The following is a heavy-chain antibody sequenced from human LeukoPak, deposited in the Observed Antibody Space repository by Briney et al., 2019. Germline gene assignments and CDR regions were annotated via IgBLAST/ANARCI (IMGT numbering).Heavy chain of an antibody. J-gene: IGHJ4*02. D-gene: IGHD4-23*01. Sequence: GGSLRLSCAASGFIFSSYWMSWVRQAPGMGLEWVANIKRDGSEKYYADSLRGRFTISGDNAKNSLFLQMNSLRAEDTAVYYCARYLVTTGVPYYFDYWGQGTLVTVSS. CDR2: IKRDGSEK. V-gene: IGHV3-7*01. CDR3: ARYLVTTGVPYYFDY. CDR1: GFIFSSYW.